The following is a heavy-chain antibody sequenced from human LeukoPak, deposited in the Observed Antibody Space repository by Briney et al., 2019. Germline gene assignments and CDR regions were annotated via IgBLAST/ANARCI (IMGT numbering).Heavy chain of an antibody. Sequence: GGSLRLSCSASGFTFSSYAIHWVRQAPGKGLEWVAVISYDGNNKYYADSVRGRFTISRDNSKDTLYLQMNSLRAEDTAVYYCARDFSPYTNGWYAGYWGQGTLVTVSS. D-gene: IGHD6-19*01. V-gene: IGHV3-30-3*01. CDR2: ISYDGNNK. CDR1: GFTFSSYA. CDR3: ARDFSPYTNGWYAGY. J-gene: IGHJ4*02.